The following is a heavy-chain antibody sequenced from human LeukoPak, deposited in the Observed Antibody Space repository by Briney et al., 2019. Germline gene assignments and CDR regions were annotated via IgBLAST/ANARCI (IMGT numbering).Heavy chain of an antibody. D-gene: IGHD2-15*01. CDR1: GYTFTGYY. J-gene: IGHJ5*02. CDR2: INPSSGGT. V-gene: IGHV1-2*06. CDR3: ARDSVEEGWFDP. Sequence: ASVKVSCKASGYTFTGYYMHWVRQAPGQGLEWMGRINPSSGGTNYAQKFQGRVTMTRDTSISTAYMELSRLRSDDTAVYYCARDSVEEGWFDPWGQGTLVTVSS.